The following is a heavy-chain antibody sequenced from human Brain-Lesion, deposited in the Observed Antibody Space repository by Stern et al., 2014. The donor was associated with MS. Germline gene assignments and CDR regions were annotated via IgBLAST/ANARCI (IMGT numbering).Heavy chain of an antibody. D-gene: IGHD5-24*01. CDR1: GGSISRSTYY. V-gene: IGHV4-39*01. J-gene: IGHJ4*02. CDR2: IYYSGTT. CDR3: ARLTGIIDS. Sequence: QLQLQESGPGLVKPSETLSLTCTVSGGSISRSTYYWGWIRQPPGKGLEWIGNIYYSGTTYYDPSLKSRVTLSVHAATNQFSLKLTSVTAADTAVYYCARLTGIIDSWGQGTLVAVSS.